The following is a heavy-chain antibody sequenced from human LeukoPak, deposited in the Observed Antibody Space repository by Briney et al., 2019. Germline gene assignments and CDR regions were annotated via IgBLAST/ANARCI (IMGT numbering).Heavy chain of an antibody. CDR1: GGSISSSSYY. J-gene: IGHJ6*03. Sequence: PSETLSLTCTVSGGSISSSSYYWGWIRQPPGKGLEWIGYIYYSGSTNYNPSLKSRVTISVDTSKNQFSLKLSSVTAADTAVYYCARVIPDIVVVPAAMNADYYYYMDVWGKGTTVTIFS. D-gene: IGHD2-2*01. CDR3: ARVIPDIVVVPAAMNADYYYYMDV. CDR2: IYYSGST. V-gene: IGHV4-61*05.